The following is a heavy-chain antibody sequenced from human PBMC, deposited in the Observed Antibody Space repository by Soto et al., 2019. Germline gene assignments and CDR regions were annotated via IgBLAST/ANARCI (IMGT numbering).Heavy chain of an antibody. J-gene: IGHJ4*02. CDR1: GGSISSGGYY. Sequence: SETLSLTCTVSGGSISSGGYYWSWIRQHPGKGLEWIGYIYYSGSTYYNPSLKSRVTISVDTSKNQFSLKLSSVTAADTAVYYCARAREDYVWGSYRESVYYFDYWRQETLVTVPS. CDR3: ARAREDYVWGSYRESVYYFDY. D-gene: IGHD3-16*02. CDR2: IYYSGST. V-gene: IGHV4-31*03.